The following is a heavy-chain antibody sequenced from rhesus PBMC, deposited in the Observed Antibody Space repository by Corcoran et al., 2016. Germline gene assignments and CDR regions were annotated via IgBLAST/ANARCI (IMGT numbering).Heavy chain of an antibody. J-gene: IGHJ4*01. V-gene: IGHV3-184*01. Sequence: EVQLVESGGGLVQPGGSLRVSCAASVFTFSNNYMYWVRQAPGKGREGGGVSRSKAYGGKAEDAASVKGRVTISRDDSKSIAYLQMSSLKTEDTAGYYCTRGGSSPNDYWGQGVLVTVSS. CDR2: SRSKAYGGKA. CDR1: VFTFSNNY. D-gene: IGHD4-29*01. CDR3: TRGGSSPNDY.